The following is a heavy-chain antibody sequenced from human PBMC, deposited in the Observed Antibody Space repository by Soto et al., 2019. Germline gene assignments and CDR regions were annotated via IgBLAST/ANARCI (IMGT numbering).Heavy chain of an antibody. D-gene: IGHD2-2*01. Sequence: SVKVSCKASGGTFSSYAISWVRQAPGQGLEWMGGIIPTFGTANYAQKFQGRVTITADESTSTAYMELSSLRSEDTAVYYCAIPVVPGAPDAFDIWGPGTMVTVSS. J-gene: IGHJ3*02. CDR1: GGTFSSYA. CDR2: IIPTFGTA. V-gene: IGHV1-69*13. CDR3: AIPVVPGAPDAFDI.